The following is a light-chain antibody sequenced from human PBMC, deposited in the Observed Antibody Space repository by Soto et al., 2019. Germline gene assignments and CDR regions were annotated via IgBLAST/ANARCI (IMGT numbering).Light chain of an antibody. CDR3: QQYNDWPFT. Sequence: EIVMTQSPATLSVSPGETASLSCRASQAINSNLAWYQQRPGQAPRLLIYSASTRATGVPARVSGSGSVTEFTLIIRGLQSEDFALYYCQQYNDWPFTFGGGTKVDLK. V-gene: IGKV3-15*01. CDR1: QAINSN. J-gene: IGKJ4*01. CDR2: SAS.